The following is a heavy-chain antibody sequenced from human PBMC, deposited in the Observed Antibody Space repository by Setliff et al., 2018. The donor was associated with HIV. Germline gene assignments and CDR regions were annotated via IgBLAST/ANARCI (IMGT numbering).Heavy chain of an antibody. J-gene: IGHJ4*02. CDR1: GFTFSNYW. CDR3: ATTSHGYSTGWGPDY. V-gene: IGHV3-7*01. Sequence: GGSLRLSCAVSGFTFSNYWWSWLRQAPGKGLEWVANIKQDGREQNYVDSVKGRFTISRDNAKNSLYLQMNSLRGEDTAVYYCATTSHGYSTGWGPDYWGQGTLVTVSS. D-gene: IGHD6-19*01. CDR2: IKQDGREQ.